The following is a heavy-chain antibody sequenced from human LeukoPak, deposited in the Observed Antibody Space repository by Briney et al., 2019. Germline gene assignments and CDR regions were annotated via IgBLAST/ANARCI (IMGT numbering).Heavy chain of an antibody. J-gene: IGHJ6*02. Sequence: GGSLRLSCAASGFTFSSYAMSWVRQAPGKGLESVSAISGSGGSTYYADSVKGRFTISRDNSKNTLYLQMNSLRAEDTAVYYCAKDIYCSSTSCYTYYYYGMDVWGQGTTVTVSS. CDR1: GFTFSSYA. CDR2: ISGSGGST. D-gene: IGHD2-2*02. V-gene: IGHV3-23*01. CDR3: AKDIYCSSTSCYTYYYYGMDV.